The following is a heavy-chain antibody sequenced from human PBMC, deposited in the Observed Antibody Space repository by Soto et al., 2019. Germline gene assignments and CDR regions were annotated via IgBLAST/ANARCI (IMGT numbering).Heavy chain of an antibody. CDR2: MNPNSGHT. CDR3: ARIRFGVVLRPDFDY. CDR1: GYTFTNYD. J-gene: IGHJ4*02. Sequence: ASVKVSCKASGYTFTNYDINWVRQATGQGLEWMGWMNPNSGHTGYAQKFQGRVAMTRSTSISTAYMELNSLRAEDTAVYYCARIRFGVVLRPDFDYWGQGTLVTVSA. D-gene: IGHD3-3*01. V-gene: IGHV1-8*01.